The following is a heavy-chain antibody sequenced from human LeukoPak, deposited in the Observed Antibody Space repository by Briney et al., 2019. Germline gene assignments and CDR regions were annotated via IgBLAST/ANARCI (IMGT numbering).Heavy chain of an antibody. CDR3: ARVLVAAGSYYFDY. D-gene: IGHD6-13*01. J-gene: IGHJ4*02. Sequence: GGSLRLSCAASGFTFSDHYMDWVRQAPGKGLEWFGRIRNKANSYTTEYAASVKGRITISRDDSKNSVHLQMNSLKTEDTAVYYCARVLVAAGSYYFDYWGQGALVTVSS. V-gene: IGHV3-72*01. CDR1: GFTFSDHY. CDR2: IRNKANSYTT.